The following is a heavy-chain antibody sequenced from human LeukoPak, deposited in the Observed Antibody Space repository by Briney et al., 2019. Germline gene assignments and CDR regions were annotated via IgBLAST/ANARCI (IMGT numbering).Heavy chain of an antibody. J-gene: IGHJ4*02. CDR2: ISSSGSTI. Sequence: GGFLRLSCAASGFTFSDYYMSWIRQAPGKGLEWVSYISSSGSTIYYADSVKGRFTISRDNAKNSLYLQMNSLRAADTAVYYCARAVPSYGGLYYFDYWGQGTLVTVSS. V-gene: IGHV3-11*01. CDR1: GFTFSDYY. D-gene: IGHD4-23*01. CDR3: ARAVPSYGGLYYFDY.